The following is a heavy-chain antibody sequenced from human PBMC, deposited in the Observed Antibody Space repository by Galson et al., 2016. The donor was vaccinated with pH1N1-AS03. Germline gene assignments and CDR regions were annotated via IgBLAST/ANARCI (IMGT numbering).Heavy chain of an antibody. D-gene: IGHD2-15*01. Sequence: GKGLEWIATVSARGTTYHNPSLDSRLTISLDTSENHFSLTLTSVTAADTAMYYCARDRRDCSGGSCSQDGWFDPWGQGTLVVVSS. J-gene: IGHJ5*02. CDR2: VSARGTT. CDR3: ARDRRDCSGGSCSQDGWFDP. V-gene: IGHV4-39*07.